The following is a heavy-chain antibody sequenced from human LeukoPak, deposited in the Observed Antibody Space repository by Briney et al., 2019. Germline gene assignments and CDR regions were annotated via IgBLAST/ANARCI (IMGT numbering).Heavy chain of an antibody. Sequence: GGSLRLSCAASGFTFSSYWMHWVRQAPGKGLMWVSRINSDGSSTSYADSVKGRFTISRDNAKNTLYLQMNSLRAEDTAVYYCARGAWAGDAFDIWGQGTMVTVSS. V-gene: IGHV3-74*01. D-gene: IGHD6-19*01. CDR3: ARGAWAGDAFDI. J-gene: IGHJ3*02. CDR2: INSDGSST. CDR1: GFTFSSYW.